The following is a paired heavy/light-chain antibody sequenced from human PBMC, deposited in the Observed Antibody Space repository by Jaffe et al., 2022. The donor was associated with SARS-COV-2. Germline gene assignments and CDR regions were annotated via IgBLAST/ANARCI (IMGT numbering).Light chain of an antibody. CDR1: QSLVYSDGNTY. V-gene: IGKV2-30*01. Sequence: DVVMTQSPLSLPVTLGQPASISCRSSQSLVYSDGNTYLNWFQQRPGQSPRRLIYKVSNRDSGVPDRFSGSGSGTDFTLKISRVEAEDVGVYYCMQGTHWPYTFGLGTKLEIK. CDR2: KVS. CDR3: MQGTHWPYT. J-gene: IGKJ2*01.
Heavy chain of an antibody. V-gene: IGHV3-74*01. CDR2: INGDASST. D-gene: IGHD5-12*01. CDR3: ARGTWLPLPDY. CDR1: GFAFSTYW. Sequence: EVQLVESGGGLVQPGGSLRLSCVASGFAFSTYWMHWVRQAPGEGLVWVSHINGDASSTIYADSVKGRFTISRDNAKNTLYLQMNSLRAEDTAVYYCARGTWLPLPDYWGQGTLVTVSS. J-gene: IGHJ4*02.